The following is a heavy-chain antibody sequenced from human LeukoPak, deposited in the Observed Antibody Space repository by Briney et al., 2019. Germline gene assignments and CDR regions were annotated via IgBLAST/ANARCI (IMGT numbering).Heavy chain of an antibody. D-gene: IGHD3-10*01. CDR2: IIPIFGTA. Sequence: GASVKVSCKASGGTFSSYAISWVRQAPGQGLEWMGGIIPIFGTANYAQKFQGRVTITADKSTSTAYMELSSLRSEDTAVYYCATGGSGRLYAEYLQHWGQGTLVTVSS. CDR3: ATGGSGRLYAEYLQH. J-gene: IGHJ1*01. V-gene: IGHV1-69*06. CDR1: GGTFSSYA.